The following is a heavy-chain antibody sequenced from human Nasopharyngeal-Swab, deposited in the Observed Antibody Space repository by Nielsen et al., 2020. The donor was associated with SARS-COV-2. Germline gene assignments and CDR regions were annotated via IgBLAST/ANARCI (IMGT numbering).Heavy chain of an antibody. CDR2: IYYNGNT. Sequence: GSLRLSCTVSGDSIACSTFYWGWIRQPPGKGLEWIGNIYYNGNTYQNPSLKSRLTISVDKSKNQFSLQLSSVTAADTAVYYCVRSSSWYYFDYWAQGTQVTVSS. J-gene: IGHJ4*02. V-gene: IGHV4-39*01. CDR3: VRSSSWYYFDY. CDR1: GDSIACSTFY. D-gene: IGHD6-13*01.